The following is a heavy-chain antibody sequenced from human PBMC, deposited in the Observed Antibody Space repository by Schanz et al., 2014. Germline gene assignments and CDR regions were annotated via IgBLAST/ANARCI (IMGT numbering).Heavy chain of an antibody. J-gene: IGHJ1*01. CDR3: ARSTSMYFLQ. D-gene: IGHD2-2*01. CDR2: INGDGSST. Sequence: EVQLVESGGELVQPGGSLRLSCAASGFTFSSYWMHWVRQVPGKGPVWVSRINGDGSSTLYAASVKGRFTISRDNAKNTLYLQMNSLRAEDTAVYYCARSTSMYFLQWGRGTLVTVSS. CDR1: GFTFSSYW. V-gene: IGHV3-74*01.